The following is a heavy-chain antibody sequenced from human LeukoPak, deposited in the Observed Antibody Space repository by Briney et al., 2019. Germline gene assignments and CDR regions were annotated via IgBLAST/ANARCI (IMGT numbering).Heavy chain of an antibody. Sequence: GGSLRLSCAASGFTFSSYEMNWVRQAPGKGLEWVSYISSSGSTIYYADSVKGRFTISRENAKNSLYLQMNSLRAEDTAVYYCARGEYYFDYWGQGTLVTVSS. J-gene: IGHJ4*02. CDR3: ARGEYYFDY. D-gene: IGHD3-10*01. CDR2: ISSSGSTI. CDR1: GFTFSSYE. V-gene: IGHV3-48*03.